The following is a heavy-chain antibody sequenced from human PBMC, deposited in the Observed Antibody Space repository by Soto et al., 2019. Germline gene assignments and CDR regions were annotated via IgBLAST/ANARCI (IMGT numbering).Heavy chain of an antibody. CDR2: IGTAGDT. V-gene: IGHV3-13*01. Sequence: GGSLRLSCAASGFTFSSYDMHWVRQATGKGLEWVSAIGTAGDTYYPGPVKGRFTISRENAKNSLYLQMNSLRAGDTAVYYCARAVYGYYGSGSYYNVFNWFDPWGQGT. D-gene: IGHD3-10*01. J-gene: IGHJ5*02. CDR3: ARAVYGYYGSGSYYNVFNWFDP. CDR1: GFTFSSYD.